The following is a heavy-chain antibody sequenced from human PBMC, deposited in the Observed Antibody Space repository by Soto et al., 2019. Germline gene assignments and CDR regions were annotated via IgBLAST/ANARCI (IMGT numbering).Heavy chain of an antibody. D-gene: IGHD4-17*01. CDR2: INPSGDGT. Sequence: ASVKVSCKAFGYTFNASYMHWVRQAPGQGLEWMGIINPSGDGTSYAQKFQGRVTMTRDTSTSTVYMELSSLRSEDTAVYYCARVAHGYDYAHVWGQGTTVTVSS. CDR3: ARVAHGYDYAHV. J-gene: IGHJ6*02. V-gene: IGHV1-46*02. CDR1: GYTFNASY.